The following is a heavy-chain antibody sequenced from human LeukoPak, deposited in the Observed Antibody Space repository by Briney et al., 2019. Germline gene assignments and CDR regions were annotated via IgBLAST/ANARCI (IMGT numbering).Heavy chain of an antibody. CDR2: ISGSGGST. Sequence: GGSLRLSCAASGFTFVSYAMTWVRQAPGKGLEWVSAISGSGGSTYYADSVKGRFTISRDNSKNTLYLQMNSLRADDTAVYYCAKDPSDDVVVTAYCDYWGQGTLVTVSS. D-gene: IGHD2-21*02. J-gene: IGHJ4*02. V-gene: IGHV3-23*01. CDR3: AKDPSDDVVVTAYCDY. CDR1: GFTFVSYA.